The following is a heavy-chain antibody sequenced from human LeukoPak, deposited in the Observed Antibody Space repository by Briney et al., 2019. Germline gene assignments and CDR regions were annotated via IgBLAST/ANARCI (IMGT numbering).Heavy chain of an antibody. V-gene: IGHV4-59*13. D-gene: IGHD6-19*01. Sequence: SETLSLTCTVSGGSIRSYYWSWIRQSPGKGLEWIGNIYTGGTTNYNPSLKSGVTISIDTSKNQLSLHLASVTAADTAVYYCTKATKWLAFDDWGRGTLVTVSS. CDR1: GGSIRSYY. CDR3: TKATKWLAFDD. CDR2: IYTGGTT. J-gene: IGHJ4*02.